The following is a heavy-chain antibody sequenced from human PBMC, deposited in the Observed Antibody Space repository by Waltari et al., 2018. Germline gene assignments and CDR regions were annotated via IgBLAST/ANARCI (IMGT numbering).Heavy chain of an antibody. J-gene: IGHJ4*02. CDR2: INWDSSDT. CDR1: GFSFEDYA. D-gene: IGHD1-26*01. Sequence: EVQLVESGGGLVQPGRSLRLSCVASGFSFEDYAVHWVRQAPGKGREWVSGINWDSSDTAYADSVKGRFTISRDNAKNSLYLQMNSLRTEDTAFYYCAKDLYSGSDNRIFDFWGQGTLVTVSS. V-gene: IGHV3-9*01. CDR3: AKDLYSGSDNRIFDF.